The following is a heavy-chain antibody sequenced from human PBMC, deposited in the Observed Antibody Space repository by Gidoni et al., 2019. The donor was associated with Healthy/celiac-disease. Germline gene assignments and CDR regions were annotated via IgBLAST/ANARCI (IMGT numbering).Heavy chain of an antibody. V-gene: IGHV3-23*01. CDR3: AKDPTRPRIAAAGTG. D-gene: IGHD6-13*01. CDR1: GFTFSSYA. CDR2: ISGSGVST. J-gene: IGHJ4*02. Sequence: EVQLLESGGGLVQPGGSLRLSCAASGFTFSSYAMSWVRQAPGKGLEWVSAISGSGVSTYYADSGKGRFTISRDNSKNTLYLQMNSLRAEDTAVYYCAKDPTRPRIAAAGTGWGQGTLVTVSS.